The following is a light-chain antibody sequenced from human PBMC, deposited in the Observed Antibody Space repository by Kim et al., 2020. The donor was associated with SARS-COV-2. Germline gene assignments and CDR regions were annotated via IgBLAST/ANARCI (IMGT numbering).Light chain of an antibody. V-gene: IGKV3-11*01. Sequence: PGERATLSCRASQSVSSYLAWYQQKPGQAPRLLIYDASNRATGIPARFSGSGSGTDFTLTISSLEPEDFAVYYCQQRSNWPGTFGQGTKVDIK. CDR3: QQRSNWPGT. CDR1: QSVSSY. CDR2: DAS. J-gene: IGKJ1*01.